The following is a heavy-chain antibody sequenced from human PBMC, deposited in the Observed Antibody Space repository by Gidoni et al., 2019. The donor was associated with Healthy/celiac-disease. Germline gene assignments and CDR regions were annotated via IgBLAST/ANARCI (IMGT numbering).Heavy chain of an antibody. D-gene: IGHD4-17*01. V-gene: IGHV4-39*01. CDR3: ARQVDYGAYSDY. J-gene: IGHJ4*02. Sequence: QLQLQESGPGLVTPSETLSLTCTVSGGSISSSSYYWGWIRQPPGKGLEWIGSIYYSGRTYYNPSLKSRVTISVDTSKNQFSLKLSSVTAADTAVYYCARQVDYGAYSDYWGQGTLVTVSS. CDR2: IYYSGRT. CDR1: GGSISSSSYY.